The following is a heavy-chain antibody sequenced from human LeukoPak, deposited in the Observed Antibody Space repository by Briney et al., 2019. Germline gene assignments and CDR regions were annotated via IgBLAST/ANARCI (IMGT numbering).Heavy chain of an antibody. CDR2: IRYDGSNK. J-gene: IGHJ6*03. Sequence: GGSLRLSCAVSGLTFSTSWITWIRQAPGKGLEWVAFIRYDGSNKYYADSVKGRFTISRDNSKNTLYLQMNSLRAEDTAVYYCAKDLSQNTVYYYYMDVWGKGTTVTISS. V-gene: IGHV3-30*02. D-gene: IGHD4-17*01. CDR3: AKDLSQNTVYYYYMDV. CDR1: GLTFSTSW.